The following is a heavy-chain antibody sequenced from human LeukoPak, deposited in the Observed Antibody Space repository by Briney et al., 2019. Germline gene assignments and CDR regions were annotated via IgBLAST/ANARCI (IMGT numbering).Heavy chain of an antibody. CDR2: IKQDGSEK. Sequence: GGSLRLSCAASGFTFSSYWMSWVRQAPGKGLEWVANIKQDGSEKNYVDSVKGRFTISRDNAKNSMYLQMNSLRADDTAEYYCARDRGYNAFDIWGQGTMVTVSS. CDR3: ARDRGYNAFDI. D-gene: IGHD5-18*01. CDR1: GFTFSSYW. J-gene: IGHJ3*02. V-gene: IGHV3-7*01.